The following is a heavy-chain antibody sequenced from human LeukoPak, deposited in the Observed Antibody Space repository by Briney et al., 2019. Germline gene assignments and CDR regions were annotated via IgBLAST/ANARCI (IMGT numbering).Heavy chain of an antibody. D-gene: IGHD1-26*01. J-gene: IGHJ4*02. Sequence: GESLKISCKGSGYSFTSYWIGWVRRMPGKGLEWMGIIFPADSDTRYSPSLQGQVTISVDKSINTAYLQWSSLKASDSAMYYCARPPGVGATSFDYWGQGTLVTVSS. V-gene: IGHV5-51*01. CDR3: ARPPGVGATSFDY. CDR2: IFPADSDT. CDR1: GYSFTSYW.